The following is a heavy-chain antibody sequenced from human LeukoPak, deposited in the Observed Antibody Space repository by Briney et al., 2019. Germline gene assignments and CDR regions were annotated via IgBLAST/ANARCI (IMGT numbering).Heavy chain of an antibody. J-gene: IGHJ3*02. D-gene: IGHD1-26*01. CDR2: ISSGGSTV. CDR1: GFTFSSYE. V-gene: IGHV3-48*03. Sequence: GGSLSLSCAASGFTFSSYEMNWVRQAPGKGLERGSYISSGGSTVYYADSVRGRFTISRYNGKNSLYLQMNSLRAEDTAVYYCARVIIVGATGIWGQGTMVTVSS. CDR3: ARVIIVGATGI.